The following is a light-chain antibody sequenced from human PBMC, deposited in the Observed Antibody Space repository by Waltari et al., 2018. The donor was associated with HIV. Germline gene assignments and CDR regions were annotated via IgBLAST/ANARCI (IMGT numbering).Light chain of an antibody. Sequence: IVVTQSPCSLSGISGGAASISCNSSQSLKHHNGFQYLDWYLQKPGRSPQLLIHLAASRDPGVPARFSGVGSETIFTLTISRIEAEDVGVYYCMQSLQIPWTFGQGTKV. CDR2: LAA. CDR3: MQSLQIPWT. V-gene: IGKV2-28*01. CDR1: QSLKHHNGFQY. J-gene: IGKJ1*01.